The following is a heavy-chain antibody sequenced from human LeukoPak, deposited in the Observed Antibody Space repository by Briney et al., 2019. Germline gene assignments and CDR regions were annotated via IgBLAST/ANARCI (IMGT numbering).Heavy chain of an antibody. J-gene: IGHJ6*02. CDR2: ISSSSSYI. CDR1: GFTFSSYS. V-gene: IGHV3-21*01. Sequence: GGSLRLSCAASGFTFSSYSMNWVRQAPGKGLEWVSSISSSSSYIYYADSVKGRFTISRDNAKNSLYLQMNSLRAEDTAVYYCARDLGPLGYYYGMDVWGQGTTVTVSS. CDR3: ARDLGPLGYYYGMDV.